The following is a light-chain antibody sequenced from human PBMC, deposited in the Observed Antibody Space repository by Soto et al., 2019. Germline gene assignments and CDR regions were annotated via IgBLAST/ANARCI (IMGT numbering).Light chain of an antibody. CDR1: QSISSRS. V-gene: IGKV3-20*01. CDR2: AAS. CDR3: QQYDTSMLI. Sequence: EIVLTQSPGTLSLSPGEGAALSCRASQSISSRSVAWYQQKPGQAPRLLIFAASSRATGVPARFSGSASGTDFTLTISRLEPEDFAVYYCQQYDTSMLIFGGGTKVE. J-gene: IGKJ4*01.